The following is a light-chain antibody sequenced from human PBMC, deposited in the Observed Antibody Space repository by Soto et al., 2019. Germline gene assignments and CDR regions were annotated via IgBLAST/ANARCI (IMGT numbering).Light chain of an antibody. CDR1: QSISIW. Sequence: DMQIKQSPSTLSASVGDRVTITCRASQSISIWLAWYQQKPVKAPKLLIYDASSLESGVPSRFSGSGSGTEFTLTISSMQPDDFANYYCQQYNSYSGTFGQGTKVDIK. V-gene: IGKV1-5*01. CDR2: DAS. J-gene: IGKJ1*01. CDR3: QQYNSYSGT.